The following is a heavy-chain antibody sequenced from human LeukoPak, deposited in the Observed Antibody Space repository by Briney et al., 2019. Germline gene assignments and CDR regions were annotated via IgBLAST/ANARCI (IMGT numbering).Heavy chain of an antibody. J-gene: IGHJ6*03. CDR1: GYTFTGYY. V-gene: IGHV1-2*02. D-gene: IGHD5-18*01. CDR2: INPNSGGT. CDR3: ARTAMGWPQHYYYYMDV. Sequence: GASVKVSCKASGYTFTGYYMHWVRQAPGQGREWMGWINPNSGGTNYAQKFQGRVTMTRDTSISTAYMELSRLRSDDTAVYYCARTAMGWPQHYYYYMDVWGKGTTVTISS.